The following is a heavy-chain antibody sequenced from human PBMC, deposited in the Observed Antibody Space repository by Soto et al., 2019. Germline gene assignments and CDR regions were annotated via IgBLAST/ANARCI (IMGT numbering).Heavy chain of an antibody. CDR2: IIPIFGTT. CDR1: GGSFSSHP. D-gene: IGHD3-3*01. Sequence: QVQLAQFGAEVKKPGSSVKVSCKASGGSFSSHPISWVRQAPGKGLEWMGGIIPIFGTTHHAQSFQGRVTMTADKSTNTAYMELSSLTSEDTALYYCATILGGYFESWGQGTQVTVSS. J-gene: IGHJ4*02. V-gene: IGHV1-69*06. CDR3: ATILGGYFES.